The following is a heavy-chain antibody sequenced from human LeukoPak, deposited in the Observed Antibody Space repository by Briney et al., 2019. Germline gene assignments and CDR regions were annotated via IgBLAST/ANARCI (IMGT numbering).Heavy chain of an antibody. D-gene: IGHD5-18*01. CDR2: LYFSGST. V-gene: IGHV4-59*01. CDR3: ARWPSGYNYGLFDC. CDR1: GASISTYY. J-gene: IGHJ4*02. Sequence: SETLSLTCTVSGASISTYYWSWIRQPPGQGLEWIGYLYFSGSTSYNPSLKSRVTISSDTSKNQLSLKLSSVTAADTAVYYCARWPSGYNYGLFDCWGQGALVTVSS.